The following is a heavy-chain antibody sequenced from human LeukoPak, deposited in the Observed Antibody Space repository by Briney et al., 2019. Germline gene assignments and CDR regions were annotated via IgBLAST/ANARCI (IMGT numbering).Heavy chain of an antibody. CDR1: GFTFSNYW. J-gene: IGHJ4*02. D-gene: IGHD2-21*02. CDR3: ARSSRGDAINFDY. V-gene: IGHV3-74*01. CDR2: INSDGSST. Sequence: GGSLSLPCAASGFTFSNYWMHGVRQAPGKGLVWVSRINSDGSSTTYADSVKGRFTISRDNAKNTLYLQMNSLRAEDTAVYYCARSSRGDAINFDYWGQGTLVTVSS.